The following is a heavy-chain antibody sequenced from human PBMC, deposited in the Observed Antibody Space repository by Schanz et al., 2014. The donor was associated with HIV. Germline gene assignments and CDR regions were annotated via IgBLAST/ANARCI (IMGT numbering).Heavy chain of an antibody. J-gene: IGHJ6*02. D-gene: IGHD3-22*01. Sequence: VRLVESGGGLVQPGGLLRLSCAASGFTFSGFAMSWVRQTPGKGLEWVALIPYDGNNDFYADSVRGRFTISRDNSKNTLYLQMKSLRPEDTAVYYCAKDRNHYDSRYRGKGNYYYYYGMDVWGQGTTVTVSS. CDR1: GFTFSGFA. CDR3: AKDRNHYDSRYRGKGNYYYYYGMDV. CDR2: IPYDGNND. V-gene: IGHV3-30*18.